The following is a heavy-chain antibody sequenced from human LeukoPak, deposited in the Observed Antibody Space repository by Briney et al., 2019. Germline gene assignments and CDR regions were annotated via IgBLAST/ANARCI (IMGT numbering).Heavy chain of an antibody. CDR2: IYYSGST. Sequence: PSGTVSLTVAVCGVGINSNYWRWLRHPQGKGLEWIGYIYYSGSTNYNPSLKSRVAISVDTSKNQFSLKLSSVTAADTAVYYCARDRLQNRHYYYMDVWGKGTTVTISS. CDR3: ARDRLQNRHYYYMDV. J-gene: IGHJ6*03. CDR1: GVGINSNY. D-gene: IGHD2-15*01. V-gene: IGHV4-59*01.